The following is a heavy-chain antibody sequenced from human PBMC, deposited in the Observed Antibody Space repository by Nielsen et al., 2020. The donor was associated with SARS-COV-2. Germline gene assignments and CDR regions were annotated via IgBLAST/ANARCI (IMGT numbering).Heavy chain of an antibody. CDR1: GYTFSNYG. CDR2: IYGAGRST. CDR3: AKDDPQYCSRTSCYGMDV. V-gene: IGHV3-23*03. Sequence: GESLKISCAASGYTFSNYGMSWVRQAPGKGLEWLSVIYGAGRSTNYADSVKGRFTISRDNSKNTMYLQMNSLRVEDTAVYYCAKDDPQYCSRTSCYGMDVWGQGTTVTVSS. J-gene: IGHJ6*02. D-gene: IGHD2-2*01.